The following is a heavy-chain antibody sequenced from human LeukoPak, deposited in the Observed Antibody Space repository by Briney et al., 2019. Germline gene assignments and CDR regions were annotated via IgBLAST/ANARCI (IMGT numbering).Heavy chain of an antibody. Sequence: SETLSLTCTVSGVSISSSSYYWGWIRQPPGKGLEWIGSIYYSGSTYYNPSLKSRVTISVDTSKNQFSLKLSSVTAADTAVYYCARAGGTLDYWGQGTLVTVSS. CDR3: ARAGGTLDY. CDR2: IYYSGST. CDR1: GVSISSSSYY. D-gene: IGHD2-15*01. J-gene: IGHJ4*02. V-gene: IGHV4-39*01.